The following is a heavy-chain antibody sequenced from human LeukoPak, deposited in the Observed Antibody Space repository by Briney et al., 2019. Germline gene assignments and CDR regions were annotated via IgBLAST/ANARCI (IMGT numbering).Heavy chain of an antibody. J-gene: IGHJ6*02. CDR2: ISYDGSNK. CDR3: ARVLRFLEWFYYYGMDV. CDR1: GFAFSSYA. D-gene: IGHD3-3*01. Sequence: GRSLRLSCAASGFAFSSYAMHWVREAPGKGLEWVVVISYDGSNKYYADSVKGRFTISRDNSKNTLYLQMNSLRAEDTAVYYCARVLRFLEWFYYYGMDVWGQGTTVTVSS. V-gene: IGHV3-30-3*01.